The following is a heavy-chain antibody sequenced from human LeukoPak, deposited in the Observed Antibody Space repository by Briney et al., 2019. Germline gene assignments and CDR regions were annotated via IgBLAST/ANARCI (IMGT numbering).Heavy chain of an antibody. V-gene: IGHV1-18*01. CDR1: GYTFTSHG. Sequence: ASVKVSCKASGYTFTSHGISWVRQAPGQGLEWMGWISAYNGNTNYAQKFQGRVTMTRDTSISTAYMELSRLRSDDTAVYYCARDRAGSGSYYNSGSYNWFDPWGQGTLVTVSS. D-gene: IGHD3-10*01. CDR2: ISAYNGNT. CDR3: ARDRAGSGSYYNSGSYNWFDP. J-gene: IGHJ5*02.